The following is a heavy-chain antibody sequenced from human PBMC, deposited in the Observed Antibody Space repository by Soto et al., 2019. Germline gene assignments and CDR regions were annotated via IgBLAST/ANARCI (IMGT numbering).Heavy chain of an antibody. CDR3: ARIAGPGRGPWFDP. J-gene: IGHJ5*02. CDR2: ISYSGST. CDR1: GYAISSSNW. Sequence: SETLSLTCAVTGYAISSSNWWGWIRQPPGKGLEWIGYISYSGSTYYNRSLKSRVTMSVDTSKNQFFLDLSSVTAVDTAVYYCARIAGPGRGPWFDPWGQGTLVTVSS. V-gene: IGHV4-28*01. D-gene: IGHD6-13*01.